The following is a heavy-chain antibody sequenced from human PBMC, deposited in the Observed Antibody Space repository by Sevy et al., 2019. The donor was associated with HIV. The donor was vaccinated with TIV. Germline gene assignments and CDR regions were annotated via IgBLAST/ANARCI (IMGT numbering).Heavy chain of an antibody. CDR2: ISGSGRFT. V-gene: IGHV3-23*01. D-gene: IGHD2-15*01. CDR1: EFTFSSYA. Sequence: GGSLRLSCSASEFTFSSYAMSWVRQAPGKGLEWVSSISGSGRFTYYADFVEGRFILSRDNSKNTLSVQMNSLRAEDTAVYYCAKGFCSGATCLRDYYYYGMDVWGQGTMVTVSS. J-gene: IGHJ6*02. CDR3: AKGFCSGATCLRDYYYYGMDV.